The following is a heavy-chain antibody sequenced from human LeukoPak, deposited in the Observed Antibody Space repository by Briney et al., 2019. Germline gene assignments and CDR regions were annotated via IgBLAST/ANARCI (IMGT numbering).Heavy chain of an antibody. CDR3: ARDIQAYCSSTSCYRYGMDV. D-gene: IGHD2-2*01. Sequence: ASVKVSCKATGYTFTSYGISWVRQAPGQGLEWMGWISAYNGNTNYAQKLQGRVTMTTDTSTSTAYMELRSLRSDDTAMYYCARDIQAYCSSTSCYRYGMDVWGQGTTVTVSS. CDR1: GYTFTSYG. CDR2: ISAYNGNT. V-gene: IGHV1-18*01. J-gene: IGHJ6*02.